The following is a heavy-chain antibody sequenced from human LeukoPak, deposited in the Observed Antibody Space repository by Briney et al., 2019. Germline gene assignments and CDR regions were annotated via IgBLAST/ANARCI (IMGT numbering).Heavy chain of an antibody. V-gene: IGHV1-18*01. CDR3: ARDRGSSGRLGADY. D-gene: IGHD6-19*01. CDR1: GYTFLHYD. CDR2: MNPNNGNT. Sequence: ASVKVSCKASGYTFLHYDFNWVRQAPGQGLEWMGWMNPNNGNTNYAQKLQGRVTMTTDTSTSTAYMELRSLRSDDTAVYYCARDRGSSGRLGADYWGQGTLVTVSS. J-gene: IGHJ4*02.